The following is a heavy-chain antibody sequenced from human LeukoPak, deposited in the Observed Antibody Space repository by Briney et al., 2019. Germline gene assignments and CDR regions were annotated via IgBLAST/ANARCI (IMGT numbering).Heavy chain of an antibody. CDR1: GYTFTSYG. V-gene: IGHV1-18*01. CDR2: ISAYNGNT. CDR3: ARVWSAATTVTTLPAY. D-gene: IGHD4-17*01. J-gene: IGHJ4*02. Sequence: GASVKVSCKASGYTFTSYGISWVRQAPGQGLEWMGWISAYNGNTNYAQKLQGRVTMTTDTSTSTAYMELRSLRSDDTAVYYCARVWSAATTVTTLPAYWGQGTLVTVSS.